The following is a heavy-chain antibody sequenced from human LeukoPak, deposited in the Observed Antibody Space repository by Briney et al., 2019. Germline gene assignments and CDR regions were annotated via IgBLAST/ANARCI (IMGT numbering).Heavy chain of an antibody. Sequence: GGSLRLSCAASGFTFSSYAMHWVRQAPGKGLEWVEVISYDGSNKYYADSVKGRFTISRDNSKNTLYLQMNSLRAEDTAVYYCARGPYSSGWYRRTEYFQHWGQGTLVTVSS. J-gene: IGHJ1*01. CDR2: ISYDGSNK. V-gene: IGHV3-30-3*01. CDR3: ARGPYSSGWYRRTEYFQH. CDR1: GFTFSSYA. D-gene: IGHD6-19*01.